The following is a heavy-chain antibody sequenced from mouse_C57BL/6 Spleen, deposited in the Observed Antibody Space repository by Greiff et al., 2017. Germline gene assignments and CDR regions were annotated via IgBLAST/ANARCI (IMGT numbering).Heavy chain of an antibody. J-gene: IGHJ1*03. CDR1: GFTFSSYT. Sequence: EVKLVESGGGLVKPGGSLKLSCAASGFTFSSYTMSWVRPTPEKRLEWVATISGGGGNTYYPDSVKGRFTISRDNAKNTLYLQMSSLRSEDTALYYCARRVGRYFDVWGTGTTVTVSS. V-gene: IGHV5-9*01. CDR3: ARRVGRYFDV. D-gene: IGHD4-1*01. CDR2: ISGGGGNT.